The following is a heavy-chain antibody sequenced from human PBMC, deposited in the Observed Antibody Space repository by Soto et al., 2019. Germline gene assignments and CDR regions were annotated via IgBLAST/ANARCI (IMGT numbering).Heavy chain of an antibody. Sequence: QITLKESGPTLVKPTQTLTLTCSTSGFSLIDSGVAVGWIRQPPGKALDWLALVYWDDDKRYSPSLRTRLTLTRDTSKHQVVLTMTNIDPVDTATYYCVHTYADHAGYYFDFWGQGTLVTVSS. CDR2: VYWDDDK. J-gene: IGHJ4*02. V-gene: IGHV2-5*02. CDR1: GFSLIDSGVA. CDR3: VHTYADHAGYYFDF.